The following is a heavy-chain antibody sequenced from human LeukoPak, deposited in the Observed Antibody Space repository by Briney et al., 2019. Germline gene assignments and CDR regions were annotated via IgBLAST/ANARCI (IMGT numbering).Heavy chain of an antibody. CDR1: GFTFSSYA. V-gene: IGHV3-23*01. Sequence: GGSLRLSCAASGFTFSSYAMSWVRQAPGKGLEWVSVISGSGGSTNYADSVKGRFTISRDNSKNTLYLQMNSLRAEDTAVYYCAKGPRTTVTTAWGQGTLVTVSS. J-gene: IGHJ5*02. CDR2: ISGSGGST. CDR3: AKGPRTTVTTA. D-gene: IGHD4-17*01.